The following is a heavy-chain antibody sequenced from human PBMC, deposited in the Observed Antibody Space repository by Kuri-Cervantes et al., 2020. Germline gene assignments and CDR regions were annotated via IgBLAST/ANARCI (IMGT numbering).Heavy chain of an antibody. D-gene: IGHD1-26*01. Sequence: GESLKISCAASGFTVSSNYMGWVRQAPGKGLEWVSVIYSGGSTYYADSVKGRFTISRDNSKNTLYLQMNSLRAEDTAVYYCSRDQAGASSYWGRGTLVTVSS. V-gene: IGHV3-53*01. CDR2: IYSGGST. J-gene: IGHJ4*02. CDR3: SRDQAGASSY. CDR1: GFTVSSNY.